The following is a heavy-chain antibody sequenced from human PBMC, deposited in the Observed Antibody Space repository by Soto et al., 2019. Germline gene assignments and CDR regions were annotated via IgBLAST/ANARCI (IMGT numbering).Heavy chain of an antibody. V-gene: IGHV1-18*01. CDR3: ATGRYGDY. Sequence: QVHLVQSGAEVKKPGASVKVSCKGSGYGFTTYGITWVRQAPGQGLEWMAWISAHNGNTNYAQKLQGRVTVTRDTPTSTAYRELRSLRSDATAVYYCATGRYGDYWGQGALVTVSS. CDR2: ISAHNGNT. D-gene: IGHD1-1*01. CDR1: GYGFTTYG. J-gene: IGHJ4*02.